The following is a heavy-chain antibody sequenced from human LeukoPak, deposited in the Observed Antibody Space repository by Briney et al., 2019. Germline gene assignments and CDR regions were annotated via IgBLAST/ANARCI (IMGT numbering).Heavy chain of an antibody. V-gene: IGHV4-38-2*01. CDR2: IYHSGST. Sequence: SETLSLTCAVSGYSISSGYYWGWIRQPPGKGLEWIGSIYHSGSTYYNPSLKSRVTISVDTSKNQFSLKLSSVTAADTAVYYCARRLVVLQGFDYWGQGSLVAVSS. J-gene: IGHJ4*02. CDR3: ARRLVVLQGFDY. D-gene: IGHD3-16*02. CDR1: GYSISSGYY.